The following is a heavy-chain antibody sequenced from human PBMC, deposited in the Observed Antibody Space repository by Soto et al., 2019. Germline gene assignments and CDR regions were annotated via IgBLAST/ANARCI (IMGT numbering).Heavy chain of an antibody. CDR1: GGSTSSDNY. CDR2: IYYSGNT. D-gene: IGHD3-16*01. Sequence: QVQLQESGPGLVKPSQTLSLTCTVSGGSTSSDNYWSWIRQPPGKGLEWIGHIYYSGNTDYNPSLKSRLDISIDTSKNQFSLTLSSVTAADTAVYFCAREGGESSDGLYYFDSWGQGSLVTVSS. CDR3: AREGGESSDGLYYFDS. V-gene: IGHV4-30-4*01. J-gene: IGHJ4*02.